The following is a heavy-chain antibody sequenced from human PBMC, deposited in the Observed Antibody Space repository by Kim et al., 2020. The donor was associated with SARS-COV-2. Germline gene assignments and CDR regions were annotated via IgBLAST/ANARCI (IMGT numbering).Heavy chain of an antibody. CDR1: GLNSNNFA. CDR2: MSSGDDNT. J-gene: IGHJ4*02. Sequence: GGSLRLSCVASGLNSNNFAMSWVRQAPGKGLEWVSGMSSGDDNTYYADSVRGRFTLSRDKSKSTLSLQMNSLRVDDTALYYCASIVVVPDGLSDFWGQGTLVSVSS. D-gene: IGHD2-15*01. V-gene: IGHV3-23*01. CDR3: ASIVVVPDGLSDF.